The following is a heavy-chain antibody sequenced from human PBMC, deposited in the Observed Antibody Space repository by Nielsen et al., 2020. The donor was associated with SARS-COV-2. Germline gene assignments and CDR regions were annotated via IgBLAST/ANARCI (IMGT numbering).Heavy chain of an antibody. Sequence: VRQAPGKGLEWVSVIYSCGSTYYADSVKGRFTISRDNSKNTLYLQMNSLRAEDTAVYYCARAEIGYYDFWSGYSVGMDVWGQGTTVTVSS. CDR2: IYSCGST. V-gene: IGHV3-66*03. D-gene: IGHD3-3*01. CDR3: ARAEIGYYDFWSGYSVGMDV. J-gene: IGHJ6*02.